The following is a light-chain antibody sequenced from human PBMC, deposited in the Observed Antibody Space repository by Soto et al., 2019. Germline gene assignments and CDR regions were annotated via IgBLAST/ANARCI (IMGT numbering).Light chain of an antibody. CDR1: QGISRW. CDR2: DAS. V-gene: IGKV1-12*01. Sequence: DIQMTQYPSSVSASVGDTVTITCRASQGISRWLALYQQKLGKAPKLLIYDASSLQSGVPSRFSGSGAGTDFTLTISSLQPADFATYYCQQYNSFSRTFGQGTKVDIK. CDR3: QQYNSFSRT. J-gene: IGKJ1*01.